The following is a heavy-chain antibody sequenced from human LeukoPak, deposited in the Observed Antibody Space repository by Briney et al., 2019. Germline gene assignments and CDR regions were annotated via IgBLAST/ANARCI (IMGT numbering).Heavy chain of an antibody. CDR1: GGSISSYY. Sequence: PSETLSPTCTVSGGSISSYYWSWIRQPPGKGLEWIGYIYYSGSTNYNPSLKSRVTISVDRSKNQFSLKLSSVAAADTAVYYCARGYGAGDAFDIWGQGTMVTVSS. V-gene: IGHV4-59*12. CDR2: IYYSGST. CDR3: ARGYGAGDAFDI. D-gene: IGHD4-17*01. J-gene: IGHJ3*02.